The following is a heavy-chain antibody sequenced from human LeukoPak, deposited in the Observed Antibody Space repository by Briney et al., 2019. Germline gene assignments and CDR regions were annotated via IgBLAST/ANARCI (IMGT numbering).Heavy chain of an antibody. CDR3: ARHYGSGGYYNAFDI. D-gene: IGHD3-10*01. CDR1: GGSFSGYY. V-gene: IGHV4-59*08. CDR2: IYYSGST. Sequence: SETLSLTCAVYGGSFSGYYWSWIRQPPGKGLEWIGYIYYSGSTNYNPSLKSRVTISVDTSKNQFSLKLSSVTAADTAVYYCARHYGSGGYYNAFDIWGQGTMVTVSS. J-gene: IGHJ3*02.